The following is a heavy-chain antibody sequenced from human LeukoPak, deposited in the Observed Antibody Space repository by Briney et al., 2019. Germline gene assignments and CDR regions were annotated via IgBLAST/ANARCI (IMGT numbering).Heavy chain of an antibody. CDR3: ARVPRGVVPAGRRNIDY. CDR1: GGSISSYY. CDR2: IYYSGST. D-gene: IGHD2-2*01. V-gene: IGHV4-59*08. J-gene: IGHJ4*02. Sequence: MSSETLSLTCTVSGGSISSYYWSWIRQPPGKGLEWIGYIYYSGSTNYNPSLKSRVTISVDTSKNQFSLKLSSVTAADTAVYYCARVPRGVVPAGRRNIDYWGQGTLVTVSS.